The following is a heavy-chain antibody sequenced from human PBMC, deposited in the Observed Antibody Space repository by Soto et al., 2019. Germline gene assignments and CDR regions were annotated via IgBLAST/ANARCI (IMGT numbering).Heavy chain of an antibody. Sequence: WASVKVSCKASGGTFSSYAISWVRQAPGQGLEWMGGIIPIFGTANYAQKFQGRVTITADKSTSTAYMELSSLRSEDTAVYYCARDGGPGYCTNGVCFSWWGHVILVTVSS. V-gene: IGHV1-69*06. CDR2: IIPIFGTA. J-gene: IGHJ4*01. CDR3: ARDGGPGYCTNGVCFSW. D-gene: IGHD2-8*01. CDR1: GGTFSSYA.